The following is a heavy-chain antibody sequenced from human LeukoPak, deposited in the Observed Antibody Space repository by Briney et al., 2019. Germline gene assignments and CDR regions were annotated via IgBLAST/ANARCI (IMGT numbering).Heavy chain of an antibody. CDR3: ARGRGSSWYFPFDY. J-gene: IGHJ4*02. CDR2: INHSGST. D-gene: IGHD6-13*01. CDR1: GGSFSGYY. V-gene: IGHV4-34*01. Sequence: PSETLSLTCAVYGGSFSGYYWSWIRQPPGKGLEWIGEINHSGSTNYIPSLKSRVTTSVDTSKNQFSLKLKAVTAADTAVYYSARGRGSSWYFPFDYWGQGTLVTVSS.